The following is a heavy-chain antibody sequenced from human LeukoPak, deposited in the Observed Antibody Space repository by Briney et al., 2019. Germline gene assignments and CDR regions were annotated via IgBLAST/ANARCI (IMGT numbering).Heavy chain of an antibody. CDR1: GYTFTSYG. Sequence: GASVEVSCKASGYTFTSYGISWVRQAPGQGLEWMGWISAYNGNTNYAQKLQGRATMTTDTSTSTAYMELRSLRSDDTAVYYCARVGFSYGDYNWFDPWGQGTLVTVSS. CDR3: ARVGFSYGDYNWFDP. D-gene: IGHD4-17*01. J-gene: IGHJ5*02. V-gene: IGHV1-18*01. CDR2: ISAYNGNT.